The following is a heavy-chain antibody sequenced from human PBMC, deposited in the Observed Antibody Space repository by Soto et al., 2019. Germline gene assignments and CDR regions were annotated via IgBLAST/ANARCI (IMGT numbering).Heavy chain of an antibody. J-gene: IGHJ5*02. Sequence: XETLSLTCAVSGGSISSSNWWSWFRQPPGKGLEWIGEIYHSGSTNYNPSLKSRVTISVDKSKNQFSLKLSSVTAADTAVYYCARGGITIFGVVRSYNWFDPWGQGTLVTVSS. CDR3: ARGGITIFGVVRSYNWFDP. CDR2: IYHSGST. CDR1: GGSISSSNW. D-gene: IGHD3-3*01. V-gene: IGHV4-4*02.